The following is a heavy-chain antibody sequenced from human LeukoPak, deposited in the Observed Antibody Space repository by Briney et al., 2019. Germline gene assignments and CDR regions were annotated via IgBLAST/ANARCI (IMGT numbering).Heavy chain of an antibody. CDR2: ISDSSTYI. J-gene: IGHJ5*02. V-gene: IGHV3-21*01. CDR3: ARDPDRYSSGWYFDP. D-gene: IGHD6-19*01. CDR1: GFTFSSYT. Sequence: GGSLRLSCAASGFTFSSYTMNWVRQAPGKGLEWVSTISDSSTYIYYADSVKGRFTISRDNAKNSLYPQMNSLRAEDTAVYYCARDPDRYSSGWYFDPWGQGTLVTVSS.